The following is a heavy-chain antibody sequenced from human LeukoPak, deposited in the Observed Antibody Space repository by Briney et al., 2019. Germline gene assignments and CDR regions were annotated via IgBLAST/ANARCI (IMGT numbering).Heavy chain of an antibody. CDR2: IYYSGST. CDR1: GGSISSHY. CDR3: ARVNLWSGYYFDY. Sequence: PLETLSLTCTASGGSISSHYWSWIRQPPGKGLEWIGYIYYSGSTNYNPSLKSRVTISVDTSKNQFSLKLSSVAAADTAVYYCARVNLWSGYYFDYWGQGTLVTVSS. V-gene: IGHV4-59*11. D-gene: IGHD3-3*01. J-gene: IGHJ4*02.